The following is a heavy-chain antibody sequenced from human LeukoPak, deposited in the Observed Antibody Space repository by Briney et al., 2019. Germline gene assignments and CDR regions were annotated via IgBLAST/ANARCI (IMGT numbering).Heavy chain of an antibody. CDR1: GDSLSRGGYF. D-gene: IGHD4-17*01. CDR2: IYYSGST. J-gene: IGHJ4*02. Sequence: PLSLTCTVSGDSLSRGGYFWHRVPQHPGRGLHWNGYIYYSGSTYYNPSLKSRVSLSVDTSKNQFSLKLSSVTTADTAVYYCARAISGDSFVFDYWGQGTLVTVSS. V-gene: IGHV4-31*03. CDR3: ARAISGDSFVFDY.